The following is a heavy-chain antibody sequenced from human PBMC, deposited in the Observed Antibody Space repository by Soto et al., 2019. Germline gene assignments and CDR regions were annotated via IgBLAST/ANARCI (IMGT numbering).Heavy chain of an antibody. D-gene: IGHD3-9*01. CDR2: ITASAAST. V-gene: IGHV3-23*01. Sequence: EVQLLESGGGLVQSGGSLRLSCAASRLTFSSYITTWVRQAPGKGLEWVSFITASAASTYYADSVKGRFTISRDNSKNTLYLQMNSLRAEDTAVYYCARVTGYYYFDYWGQGTLVTVSS. CDR1: RLTFSSYI. J-gene: IGHJ4*02. CDR3: ARVTGYYYFDY.